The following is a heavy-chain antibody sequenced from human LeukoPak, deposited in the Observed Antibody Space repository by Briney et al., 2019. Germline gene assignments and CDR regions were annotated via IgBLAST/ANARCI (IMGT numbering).Heavy chain of an antibody. Sequence: PSETLSLTCAVYGGSFSGYYWSWIRQPPGKGLEWIGEINHSGSTNYNPSLKSRVTISVDTSKNQFSLKLSSVTAADTAVYYCARDHSSSSHFDYWGQGTLVTVSS. V-gene: IGHV4-34*01. J-gene: IGHJ4*02. D-gene: IGHD6-6*01. CDR1: GGSFSGYY. CDR2: INHSGST. CDR3: ARDHSSSSHFDY.